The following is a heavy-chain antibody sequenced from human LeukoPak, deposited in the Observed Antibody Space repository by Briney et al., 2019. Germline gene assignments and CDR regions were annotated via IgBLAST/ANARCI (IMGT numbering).Heavy chain of an antibody. J-gene: IGHJ4*02. V-gene: IGHV3-49*04. D-gene: IGHD6-13*01. CDR3: PRDPGYTDSWYYFYD. CDR2: IEASSHGGTT. Sequence: GRSLRLSCTTSGFTFGGNTMHWVRQAPGKGLEWVGFIEASSHGGTTEYAASVTGRLTISRDDSNSIAHLQMNSLKTEVTAVYYCPRDPGYTDSWYYFYDWRQGTLDTDPS. CDR1: GFTFGGNT.